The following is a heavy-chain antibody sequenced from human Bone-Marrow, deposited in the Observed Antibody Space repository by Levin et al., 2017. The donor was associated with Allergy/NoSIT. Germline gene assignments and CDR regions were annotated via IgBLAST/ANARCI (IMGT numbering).Heavy chain of an antibody. D-gene: IGHD2-8*02. J-gene: IGHJ4*02. CDR3: ARRYCSGGVCYRDY. CDR1: GYTFTNYF. CDR2: INTKTGNP. Sequence: GASVKVSCKASGYTFTNYFINWVRQAPGQGLEWVGWINTKTGNPTYAQAFTGRFVFSSDTSVTTAYLQISSLKADDTAVYYCARRYCSGGVCYRDYWGQGTLVTVSS. V-gene: IGHV7-4-1*02.